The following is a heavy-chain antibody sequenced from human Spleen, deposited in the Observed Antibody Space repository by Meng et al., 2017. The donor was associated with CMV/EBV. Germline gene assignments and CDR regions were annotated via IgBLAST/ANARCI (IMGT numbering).Heavy chain of an antibody. V-gene: IGHV3-30*02. J-gene: IGHJ4*02. CDR1: GFTFSSYG. CDR2: ILYDGSSK. Sequence: GESLKISCAASGFTFSSYGMNWVRQAPGKGLEWVAFILYDGSSKYYADSVRGRFTISRDNSKDTLYLQMNTLRPEDTAVYYCAKGTYRSIWYYFDDWGQGTLVTVSS. D-gene: IGHD6-13*01. CDR3: AKGTYRSIWYYFDD.